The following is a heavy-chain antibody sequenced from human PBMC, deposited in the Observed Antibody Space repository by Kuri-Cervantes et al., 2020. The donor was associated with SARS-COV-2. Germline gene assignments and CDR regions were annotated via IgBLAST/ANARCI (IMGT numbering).Heavy chain of an antibody. J-gene: IGHJ4*02. V-gene: IGHV3-21*01. Sequence: ETLSLTCAASGFTFSSYSMNWVRQAPGKGLEWASSISSSSSYIYYADSVKGRFTISRDNAKNSLYLQMNSLRAEDTAVYYCARELGGGSVWGQGTLVTVSS. D-gene: IGHD2-15*01. CDR1: GFTFSSYS. CDR3: ARELGGGSV. CDR2: ISSSSSYI.